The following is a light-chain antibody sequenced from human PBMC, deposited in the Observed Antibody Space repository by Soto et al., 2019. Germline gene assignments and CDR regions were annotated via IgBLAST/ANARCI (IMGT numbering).Light chain of an antibody. Sequence: DIQMTQSPSTLSGSVGDRVTITCRASQTISSWLAWYQQKPGKAXKLXXXXAXXXKSGVPSRFSGSGSGTEFTLTISSLQPDDFATYYCQQYNSYSAFGQGTKVDIK. CDR1: QTISSW. CDR3: QQYNSYSA. CDR2: XAX. V-gene: IGKV1-5*03. J-gene: IGKJ1*01.